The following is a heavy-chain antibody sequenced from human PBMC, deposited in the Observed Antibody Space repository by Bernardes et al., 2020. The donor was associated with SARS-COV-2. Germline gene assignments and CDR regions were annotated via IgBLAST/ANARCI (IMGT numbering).Heavy chain of an antibody. Sequence: SETLSLTCTVSGSSVSSGGYYWSWIRQPPGKGLEWVGFIYYNGNTNYNPSLKSRVTISVDTCKNQLSLKLTSVTAADTAVYYCARDVRGGTLDYWGQGTPVTVSS. CDR1: GSSVSSGGYY. CDR2: IYYNGNT. V-gene: IGHV4-61*08. CDR3: ARDVRGGTLDY. D-gene: IGHD2-15*01. J-gene: IGHJ4*02.